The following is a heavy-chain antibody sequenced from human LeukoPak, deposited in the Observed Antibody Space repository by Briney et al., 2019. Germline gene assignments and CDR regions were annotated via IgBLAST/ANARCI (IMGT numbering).Heavy chain of an antibody. D-gene: IGHD6-13*01. Sequence: ASVKVSCKASGYTFTSYAMHWVRQAPGQRLEWMGWINAGNGNTKYSQKFQGRVTITRDTSASTAYMELSSLRSEDTAVYYCASLVVPAGDAYSSSWYAFGGIDYWGQGTLVTVSS. V-gene: IGHV1-3*01. J-gene: IGHJ4*02. CDR1: GYTFTSYA. CDR2: INAGNGNT. CDR3: ASLVVPAGDAYSSSWYAFGGIDY.